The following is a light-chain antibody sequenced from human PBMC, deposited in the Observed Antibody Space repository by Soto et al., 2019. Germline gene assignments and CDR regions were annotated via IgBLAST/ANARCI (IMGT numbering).Light chain of an antibody. CDR2: AAS. V-gene: IGKV1-9*01. Sequence: IQLTQSPSSLSASVGDRVTITCRASQGISSSLAWYQQQPGKAPKLLIYAASTLQSGVPSRFSGSGSGTDFTLTISSLQTEDCATDYCPQLKNFPLSFGGGTTVEIK. J-gene: IGKJ4*01. CDR3: PQLKNFPLS. CDR1: QGISSS.